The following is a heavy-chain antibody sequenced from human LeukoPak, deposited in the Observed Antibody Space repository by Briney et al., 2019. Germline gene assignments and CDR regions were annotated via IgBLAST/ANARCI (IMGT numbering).Heavy chain of an antibody. Sequence: ASVKVSCKASGYTFTSYDINWVRQAPGQGLEWMGWINPNSGGTNYAQKFQGRVTMTRDTSISTAYMELSRLRSDDTAVYYCASGYSYGYYFDYWGQGTLVTVSS. CDR2: INPNSGGT. D-gene: IGHD5-18*01. J-gene: IGHJ4*02. V-gene: IGHV1-2*02. CDR3: ASGYSYGYYFDY. CDR1: GYTFTSYD.